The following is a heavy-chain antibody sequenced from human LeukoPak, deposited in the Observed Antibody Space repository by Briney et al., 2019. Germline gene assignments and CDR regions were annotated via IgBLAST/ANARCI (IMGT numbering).Heavy chain of an antibody. J-gene: IGHJ4*02. CDR1: GGSFSGYY. D-gene: IGHD2-2*02. CDR3: ARAGYQLLYHFDY. V-gene: IGHV4-34*01. CDR2: INHSGST. Sequence: SETLSLTCAVYGGSFSGYYWSWIRQPPGKGLEWIGEINHSGSTNYNPSLKSRVTISVDTSKNQFSLKLSSVTAADTAVYYCARAGYQLLYHFDYCGQGTLVTVSS.